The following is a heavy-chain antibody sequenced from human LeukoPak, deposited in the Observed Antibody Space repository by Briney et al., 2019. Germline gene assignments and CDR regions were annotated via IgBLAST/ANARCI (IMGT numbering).Heavy chain of an antibody. CDR1: GGSISSDNYY. CDR2: IYTSGST. D-gene: IGHD6-6*01. Sequence: ASQTLSLTCTVSGGSISSDNYYWSCIRQPAGKGLEWIGRIYTSGSTNYNPSLKSRVTMSVDTSKNQFSLKLSSVTAADTAVYYCARDSSSDDYYYYYMDVWGKGTTVTISS. CDR3: ARDSSSDDYYYYYMDV. J-gene: IGHJ6*03. V-gene: IGHV4-61*02.